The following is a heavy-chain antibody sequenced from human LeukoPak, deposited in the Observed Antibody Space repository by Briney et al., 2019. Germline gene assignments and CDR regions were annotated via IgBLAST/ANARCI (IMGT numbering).Heavy chain of an antibody. CDR1: GGTFSSYA. CDR3: AREKLKNDAFDI. J-gene: IGHJ3*02. Sequence: SVKVSCRASGGTFSSYAISWVRQAPGQGLEWMGGIIPIFGTANYAQKFQGRVTITADESTSTAYMELSSLRSEDTAVYYCAREKLKNDAFDIWGQGTMVTVSS. V-gene: IGHV1-69*13. CDR2: IIPIFGTA.